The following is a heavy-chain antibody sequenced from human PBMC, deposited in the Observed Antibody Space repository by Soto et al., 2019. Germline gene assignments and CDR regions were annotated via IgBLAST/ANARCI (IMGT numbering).Heavy chain of an antibody. J-gene: IGHJ6*02. CDR2: ISSSGETV. Sequence: GGSLRLSCEVSGFTFSSYEMYWVRQAPGKGLEWVAYISSSGETVYYAGSVQGRFTVSRDNAKNSLYLQMSSLGAEDTAVYYCAREGFYAMDVWGQGTTVTVSS. CDR1: GFTFSSYE. CDR3: AREGFYAMDV. V-gene: IGHV3-48*03. D-gene: IGHD2-2*01.